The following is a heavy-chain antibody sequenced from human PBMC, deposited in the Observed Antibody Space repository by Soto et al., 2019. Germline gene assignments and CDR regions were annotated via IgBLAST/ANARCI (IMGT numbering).Heavy chain of an antibody. Sequence: SETLSLTCAVSGYSISSGPYWGWIRQPPGKGLEWIGTIYRGGITYYNPSLKSRVTISIDTSKNHFSLRLSSVTATDTAVYFCAIGNPDWFDPWGQGTLVTVSS. CDR1: GYSISSGPY. J-gene: IGHJ5*02. CDR3: AIGNPDWFDP. V-gene: IGHV4-38-2*01. D-gene: IGHD1-1*01. CDR2: IYRGGIT.